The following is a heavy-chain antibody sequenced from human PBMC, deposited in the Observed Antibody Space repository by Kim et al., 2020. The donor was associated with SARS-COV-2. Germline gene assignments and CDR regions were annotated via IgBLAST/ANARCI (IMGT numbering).Heavy chain of an antibody. Sequence: ASVKVSCLPSGNTFTGYYVHWVRRAPGQGLEWMGRINPKSGDKDYSQKFQGRVTMTRDTSMTTVFMDLSRLRSDDTAVYYCARDVTMIRGHALGWGRGTT. CDR2: INPKSGDK. V-gene: IGHV1-2*06. CDR3: ARDVTMIRGHALG. D-gene: IGHD3-10*01. CDR1: GNTFTGYY. J-gene: IGHJ6*02.